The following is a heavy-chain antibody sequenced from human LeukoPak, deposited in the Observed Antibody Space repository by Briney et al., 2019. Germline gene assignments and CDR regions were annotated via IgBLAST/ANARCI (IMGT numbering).Heavy chain of an antibody. V-gene: IGHV3-7*01. CDR2: IRQDGSKK. J-gene: IGHJ4*02. D-gene: IGHD1-1*01. CDR3: ARTGTSFDY. Sequence: GGSLRLSCAASGFTFSRYWMSWVRQALGKGLEWVANIRQDGSKKFYVDSVKGRFTISRDNAKNSLYLQINSLRAEDTAVYYCARTGTSFDYWGQGTLVTVSS. CDR1: GFTFSRYW.